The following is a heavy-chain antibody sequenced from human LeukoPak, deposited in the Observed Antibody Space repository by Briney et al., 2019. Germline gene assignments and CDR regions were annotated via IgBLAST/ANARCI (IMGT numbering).Heavy chain of an antibody. CDR1: GFTFSSYG. Sequence: PGGSLRLSCAASGFTFSSYGMHWVRQAPGKGLEWVSTSGRGTSTYYADSVKGRFTISRDNVKNSLYLQMNSLRAEDTAVYYCAELGITMIGGVWGKGTTVTISS. V-gene: IGHV3-NL1*01. D-gene: IGHD3-10*02. J-gene: IGHJ6*04. CDR3: AELGITMIGGV. CDR2: SGRGTST.